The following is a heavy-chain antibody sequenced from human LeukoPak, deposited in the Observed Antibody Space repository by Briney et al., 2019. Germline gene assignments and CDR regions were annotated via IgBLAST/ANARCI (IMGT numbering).Heavy chain of an antibody. Sequence: PGGSLRLSCAASGFTFSSYWMNWVRQAPGKGLVWVSRIASDGSSTTYADSVKGRFSISRDNAKNTLYLQMNSLRAEDTAVYYCAKAQLDENDYWGQGTLVTVSS. D-gene: IGHD1-1*01. CDR3: AKAQLDENDY. CDR1: GFTFSSYW. CDR2: IASDGSST. V-gene: IGHV3-74*01. J-gene: IGHJ4*02.